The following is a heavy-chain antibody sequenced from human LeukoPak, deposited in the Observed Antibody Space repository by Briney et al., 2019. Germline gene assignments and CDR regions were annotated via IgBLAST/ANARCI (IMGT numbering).Heavy chain of an antibody. CDR1: GFTFSSYG. Sequence: GGSLRLSCAASGFTFSSYGMHWVRQAPGKGLEWVAFIRYDGSNKYYADSVKGRFTISRDNSKNTLYLQMNSLRAEDTAVYYCAKGVPAFGELFDYWGQGTLVTVSS. CDR2: IRYDGSNK. CDR3: AKGVPAFGELFDY. D-gene: IGHD3-10*01. V-gene: IGHV3-30*02. J-gene: IGHJ4*02.